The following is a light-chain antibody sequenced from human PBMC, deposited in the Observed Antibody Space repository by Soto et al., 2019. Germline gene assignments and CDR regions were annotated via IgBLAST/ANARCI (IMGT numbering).Light chain of an antibody. CDR1: QSVTSSY. Sequence: EILLTQSPGTLSLSPGERATLSFRASQSVTSSYLAWYQLKPGQAPRLLIYGASTRATGIPDRFSGSGSGTDFTLTISRLDPEDFAVYFCQQYGSSPRTFGQGTKVDI. J-gene: IGKJ1*01. CDR3: QQYGSSPRT. CDR2: GAS. V-gene: IGKV3-20*01.